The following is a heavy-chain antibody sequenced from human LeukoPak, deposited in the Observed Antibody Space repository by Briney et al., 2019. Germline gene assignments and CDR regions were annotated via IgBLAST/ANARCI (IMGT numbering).Heavy chain of an antibody. CDR2: ISHDSKDK. D-gene: IGHD6-19*01. CDR1: GFTFSSYG. CDR3: VRDSGWFGGGST. Sequence: PGGSLRLSCAASGFTFSSYGMHWVRQTPGKGLEWVAVISHDSKDKYYADSVKGRFTISRDNAKNTLYLEMNSLRRVDTSVYFCVRDSGWFGGGSTWGQGTLVTVSS. J-gene: IGHJ5*02. V-gene: IGHV3-30*19.